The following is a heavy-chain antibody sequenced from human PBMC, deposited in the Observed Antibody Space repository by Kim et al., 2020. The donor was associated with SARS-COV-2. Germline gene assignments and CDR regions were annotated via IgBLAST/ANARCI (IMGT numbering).Heavy chain of an antibody. V-gene: IGHV7-4-1*02. Sequence: YAQGFTGRFVFSLDTSVSTAYLQISSLKAEDTAVYYCARAGDDTPADFDYWGQGTLVTVSS. D-gene: IGHD2-21*02. CDR3: ARAGDDTPADFDY. J-gene: IGHJ4*02.